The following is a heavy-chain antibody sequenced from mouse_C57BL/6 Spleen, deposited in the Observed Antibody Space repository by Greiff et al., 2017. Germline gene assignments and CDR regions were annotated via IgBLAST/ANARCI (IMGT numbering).Heavy chain of an antibody. Sequence: EAGGVLVQPKGSLNLSCAVSGFIFNTHAMHRFRQAPGKGLAWVARIRSNSSNYATYYADSVKDRFTISRDDSQSLLYLQMNNLKTEDTAMYYCVRDRYAMDYWGQGTSVTVSS. J-gene: IGHJ4*01. CDR2: IRSNSSNYAT. CDR1: GFIFNTHA. V-gene: IGHV10-3*01. CDR3: VRDRYAMDY.